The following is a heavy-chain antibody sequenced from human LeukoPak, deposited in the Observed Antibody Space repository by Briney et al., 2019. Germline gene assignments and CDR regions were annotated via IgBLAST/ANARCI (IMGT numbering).Heavy chain of an antibody. CDR2: ISSSSSYI. D-gene: IGHD6-19*01. CDR3: ARDKQWLLDY. CDR1: GFTFSSYS. V-gene: IGHV3-21*01. Sequence: GGSLRLSCAASGFTFSSYSMNWVRQAPGKGLEWVSSISSSSSYIYYADSVKGRFTISRDNARTSLYLQMNSLRGEDTAVYYCARDKQWLLDYWGQGTLVTVSS. J-gene: IGHJ4*02.